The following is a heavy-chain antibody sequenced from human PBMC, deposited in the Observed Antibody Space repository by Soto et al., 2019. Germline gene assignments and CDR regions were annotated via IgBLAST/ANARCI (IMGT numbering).Heavy chain of an antibody. CDR1: GFTFSSYE. V-gene: IGHV3-48*03. Sequence: GGSLRLSCAASGFTFSSYEMNWVRQAPGKGLEWVSYISSSGNTIYYADSVKGRFTISRDNAKNSLYLQMNSLRAEDTAVYYCARDIAAGWFDPWGQGTLVTVSS. D-gene: IGHD6-6*01. CDR3: ARDIAAGWFDP. J-gene: IGHJ5*02. CDR2: ISSSGNTI.